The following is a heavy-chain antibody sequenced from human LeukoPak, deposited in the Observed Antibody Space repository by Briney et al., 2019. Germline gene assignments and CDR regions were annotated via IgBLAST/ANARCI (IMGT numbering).Heavy chain of an antibody. CDR2: ISSNGGST. Sequence: GGSLRLSCAASGFTFSSYAIHWVRQAPGKGLEYVSAISSNGGSTYYANSVKGRFTISRDNSKNTLYLQMGSLRAEDMAVYYCARGRAAGISAAYFQHWGQGTLDTVSS. V-gene: IGHV3-64*01. J-gene: IGHJ1*01. CDR3: ARGRAAGISAAYFQH. CDR1: GFTFSSYA. D-gene: IGHD6-13*01.